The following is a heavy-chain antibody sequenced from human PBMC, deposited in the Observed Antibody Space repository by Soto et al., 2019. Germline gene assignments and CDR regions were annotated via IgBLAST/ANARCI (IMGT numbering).Heavy chain of an antibody. Sequence: KVSCKASGYTFTSYGISWVRQAPGQGLEWMGWISAYNGNTNYAQKLQGRVTMTTDTSTSTAYMELRSLRSDDTAVYYCARRYSSSSFLAYYYYGMDVWGQGTTVTVSS. J-gene: IGHJ6*02. D-gene: IGHD6-6*01. CDR1: GYTFTSYG. CDR2: ISAYNGNT. V-gene: IGHV1-18*04. CDR3: ARRYSSSSFLAYYYYGMDV.